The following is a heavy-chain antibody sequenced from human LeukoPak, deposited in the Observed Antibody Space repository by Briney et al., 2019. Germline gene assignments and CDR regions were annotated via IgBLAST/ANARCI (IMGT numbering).Heavy chain of an antibody. Sequence: SETLSLTCTVSGGSIISSSYYWVWIRQSPGKGLEWIGTIYYSGNTYYNPSLKSRVAISVDTSKNQFSLQLTSVTAADTAVYYCARSDSSSSLVLGSYYGMDVWGQGTTVTVSS. CDR1: GGSIISSSYY. D-gene: IGHD6-6*01. CDR2: IYYSGNT. CDR3: ARSDSSSSLVLGSYYGMDV. J-gene: IGHJ6*02. V-gene: IGHV4-39*01.